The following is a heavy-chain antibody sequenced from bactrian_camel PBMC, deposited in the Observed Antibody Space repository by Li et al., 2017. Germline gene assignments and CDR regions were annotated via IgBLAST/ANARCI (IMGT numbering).Heavy chain of an antibody. CDR2: IYPGSGST. D-gene: IGHD4*01. J-gene: IGHJ4*01. CDR3: AEAPYRDGFSTKC. V-gene: IGHV3S1*01. CDR1: SYTFGGNSC. Sequence: HVQLVESGGGSVQTGGSLTLSCTASSYTFGGNSCMGWFRQAPGKEREAVASIYPGSGSTYYGDSVEGRFTVSLDAAKTTSYLQMNDLKPEDTAMYYCAEAPYRDGFSTKCRGQGTQVTVS.